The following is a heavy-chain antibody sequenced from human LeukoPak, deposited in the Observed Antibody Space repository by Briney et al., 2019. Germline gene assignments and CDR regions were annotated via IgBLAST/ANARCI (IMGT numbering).Heavy chain of an antibody. J-gene: IGHJ3*02. V-gene: IGHV4-4*07. CDR1: GGSISSYY. D-gene: IGHD3-3*01. Sequence: SETLSLTCTVSGGSISSYYWSWIRQPAGKGLEWIGRIYTSGSTNYNPSLKSRVTMSVDTSKNQFSLKLSSVTAADTAVYYCARNDWHYDFWSGYPYDAFDIWGQGTMVTVSS. CDR3: ARNDWHYDFWSGYPYDAFDI. CDR2: IYTSGST.